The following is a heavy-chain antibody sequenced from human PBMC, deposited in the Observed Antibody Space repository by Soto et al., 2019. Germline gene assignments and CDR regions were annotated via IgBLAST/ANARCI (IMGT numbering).Heavy chain of an antibody. J-gene: IGHJ4*02. V-gene: IGHV1-58*01. Sequence: ASVKVSCKTSGFMFTSSAVQWVRQALGQRLEWIGWLVVGSGNTHYAQHFQERVTLTRDMSTGTAYMELSSLRSEDTAVYYCAAVPVLRFLKWLPAYFDYWGQGTLVTVSS. CDR2: LVVGSGNT. D-gene: IGHD3-3*01. CDR1: GFMFTSSA. CDR3: AAVPVLRFLKWLPAYFDY.